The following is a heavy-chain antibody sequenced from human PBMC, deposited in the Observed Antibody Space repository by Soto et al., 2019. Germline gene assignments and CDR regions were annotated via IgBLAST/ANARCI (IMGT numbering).Heavy chain of an antibody. CDR3: ARDYFDSSDYTTNWFDP. CDR1: GDSISRYY. D-gene: IGHD3-22*01. Sequence: SETLSLTCTVSGDSISRYYWSWIRQPPGKGLEWIGYIYYSGNTNYNPSLKSRVTISVDTSKNQFSLKLTSVTAADTALYYCARDYFDSSDYTTNWFDPWGRGTLVTVSS. CDR2: IYYSGNT. V-gene: IGHV4-59*12. J-gene: IGHJ5*02.